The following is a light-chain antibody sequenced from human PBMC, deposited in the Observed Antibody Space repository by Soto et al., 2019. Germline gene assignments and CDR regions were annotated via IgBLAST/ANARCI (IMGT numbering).Light chain of an antibody. V-gene: IGKV3-20*01. CDR1: QSFSSSN. Sequence: EVVLTQSPGTLSLSPGERATLSCRASQSFSSSNLAWYQHKPGQPPKLIVYSASRRATGIPDRFSGSGSGTDFSLTISRLVTEDFALYYCQRYGGSPPVTFGGGTNVDIK. J-gene: IGKJ4*01. CDR3: QRYGGSPPVT. CDR2: SAS.